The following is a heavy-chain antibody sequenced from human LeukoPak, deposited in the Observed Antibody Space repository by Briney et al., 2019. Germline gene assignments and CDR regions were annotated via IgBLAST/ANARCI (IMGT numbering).Heavy chain of an antibody. CDR1: GGSISSYY. CDR3: ARAPGSIRRFDP. Sequence: SETLSLTCTVSGGSISSYYWTWIRQPPGKGLEWIGYIYHTGSTNYNPSLKSRVSISVDTSKNQFSLELSSVTAADTAVYYCARAPGSIRRFDPWGPGTLVTVSS. CDR2: IYHTGST. J-gene: IGHJ5*02. V-gene: IGHV4-59*01. D-gene: IGHD2/OR15-2a*01.